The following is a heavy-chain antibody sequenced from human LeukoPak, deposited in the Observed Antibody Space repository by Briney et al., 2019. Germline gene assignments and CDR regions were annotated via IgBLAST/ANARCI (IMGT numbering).Heavy chain of an antibody. J-gene: IGHJ4*02. CDR2: IRQAGNEK. V-gene: IGHV3-7*01. Sequence: PGGSLRLSCTASGFTFSSYWMSWVRQAPGKGLEWVASIRQAGNEKFYVGAVKGRFTISRDNTKNSVSLQMNSLRAEDTAVYYCARDRYYDSSGYSNWGQGTLVTVSS. D-gene: IGHD3-22*01. CDR3: ARDRYYDSSGYSN. CDR1: GFTFSSYW.